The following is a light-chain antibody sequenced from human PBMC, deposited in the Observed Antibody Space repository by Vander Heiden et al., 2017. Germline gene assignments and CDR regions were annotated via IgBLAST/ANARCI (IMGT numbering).Light chain of an antibody. J-gene: IGKJ4*01. CDR1: QSVLYSSNNKNY. CDR2: WAS. Sequence: DIVMTQSPDSLAVSLCERATINCKSSQSVLYSSNNKNYLAWYQQKPGQPPKLLIYWASTRESGVPDRFSGSGSGTDFTLTISSLKAEDVAVYYCQQYERNPRTFGGGTKVEIK. V-gene: IGKV4-1*01. CDR3: QQYERNPRT.